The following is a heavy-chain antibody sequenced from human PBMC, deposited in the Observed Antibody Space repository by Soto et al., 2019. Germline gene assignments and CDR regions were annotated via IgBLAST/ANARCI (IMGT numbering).Heavy chain of an antibody. CDR3: ARVYIGGPGKLYYYGMGV. CDR2: IWYDGSNK. Sequence: PVGSLRLSCAASGFTFSSYGMHWVRQAPGKGLEWVAVIWYDGSNKYYADSVKGRFTISRDNSKNTLYLQMNSLRAEDTDVYYCARVYIGGPGKLYYYGMGVGGQATTVPVSS. V-gene: IGHV3-33*01. CDR1: GFTFSSYG. J-gene: IGHJ6*02. D-gene: IGHD3-16*01.